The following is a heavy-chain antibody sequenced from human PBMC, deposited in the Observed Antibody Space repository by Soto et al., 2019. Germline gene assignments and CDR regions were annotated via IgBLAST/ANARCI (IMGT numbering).Heavy chain of an antibody. Sequence: GSLRLSCAASGFSFSDYYMSWIRQAPGKGLEWVSLISTSVSSTDYADSVKGRFTISRDNAKNSLSLQMNSLRAEDTAVYYCANLTKNYYHYMDVWGKGTTVTVSS. CDR1: GFSFSDYY. CDR2: ISTSVSST. D-gene: IGHD4-4*01. V-gene: IGHV3-11*01. J-gene: IGHJ6*03. CDR3: ANLTKNYYHYMDV.